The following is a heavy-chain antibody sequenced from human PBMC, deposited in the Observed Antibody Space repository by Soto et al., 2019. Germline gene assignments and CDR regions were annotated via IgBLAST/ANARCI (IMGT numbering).Heavy chain of an antibody. CDR3: VKDRAVVTASH. CDR2: ISGSAATT. D-gene: IGHD2-21*02. V-gene: IGHV3-23*01. J-gene: IGHJ4*02. Sequence: AXGALRVSCAASGGSCSTYAMGWVRQAPGKGLEWVSTISGSAATTYYADSVKGRFTISRDNSKNTLFLQIDSLRAEDTAVYYCVKDRAVVTASHRGQETLVTAPQ. CDR1: GGSCSTYA.